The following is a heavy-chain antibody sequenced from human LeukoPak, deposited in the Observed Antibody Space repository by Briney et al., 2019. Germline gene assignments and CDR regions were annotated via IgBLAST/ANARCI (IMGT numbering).Heavy chain of an antibody. J-gene: IGHJ4*02. CDR3: ATTGATVAGTWGFDY. Sequence: GGSLRLSCAASGFIFSSYGMHWVRQAPGKGLEWVSVISYDGTNKYYADSVKGRFTISRDNSKSTLYLQMNSLRAEDTAVYYCATTGATVAGTWGFDYWGQGTLVTVSS. V-gene: IGHV3-30*03. CDR2: ISYDGTNK. D-gene: IGHD6-19*01. CDR1: GFIFSSYG.